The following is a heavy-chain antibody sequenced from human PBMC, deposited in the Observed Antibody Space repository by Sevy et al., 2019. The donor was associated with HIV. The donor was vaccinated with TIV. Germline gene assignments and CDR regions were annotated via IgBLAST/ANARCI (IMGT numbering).Heavy chain of an antibody. V-gene: IGHV1-46*01. Sequence: ASVKVSCKASGYTFTSQYMHWVRQAPGQGLEWMGIINPSGGSTSYAQKFQGRVTMTRDTSTSTVYLELSSLRSEDKDAYYCARDSDNYDILTGYYPFDYWGQGTLVTVSS. CDR3: ARDSDNYDILTGYYPFDY. CDR2: INPSGGST. J-gene: IGHJ4*02. CDR1: GYTFTSQY. D-gene: IGHD3-9*01.